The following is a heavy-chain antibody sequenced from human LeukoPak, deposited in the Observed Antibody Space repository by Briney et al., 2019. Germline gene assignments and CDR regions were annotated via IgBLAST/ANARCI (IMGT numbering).Heavy chain of an antibody. D-gene: IGHD3-10*01. CDR3: ARSELLWFGRVNSGFDY. V-gene: IGHV1-69*13. Sequence: SVKVSCKASGGTFSSYAISWVRQAPGQGLEWMGGIIPIFGTANYAQKFQGRVTITADESTSTAYMELSSLRSEDTAVYYCARSELLWFGRVNSGFDYWGQGTLVTVSS. CDR1: GGTFSSYA. CDR2: IIPIFGTA. J-gene: IGHJ4*02.